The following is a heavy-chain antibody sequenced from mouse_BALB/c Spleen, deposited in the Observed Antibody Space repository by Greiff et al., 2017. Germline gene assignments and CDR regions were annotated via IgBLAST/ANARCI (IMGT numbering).Heavy chain of an antibody. CDR3: ARLFITTVVAEAMDY. D-gene: IGHD1-1*01. V-gene: IGHV5-9*03. CDR2: ISSGGGNT. CDR1: GFTFSSYT. Sequence: EVQRVESGGGLVKPGGSLKLSCAASGFTFSSYTMSWVRQTPEKRLEWVATISSGGGNTYYPDSVKGRFTISRDNAKNNPYLQMSSLRSEDTALYYCARLFITTVVAEAMDYWGQGTSVTVSS. J-gene: IGHJ4*01.